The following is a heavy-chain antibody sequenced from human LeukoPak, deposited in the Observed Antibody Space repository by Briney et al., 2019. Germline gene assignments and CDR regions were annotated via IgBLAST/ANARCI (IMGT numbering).Heavy chain of an antibody. Sequence: GGSLRLSCAASGFTFSSYNMNWVRQAPGKGLEWVSSISSSSSYIYYADSLKGRFTISRGNAKNSLYLQMNSLRAEDTAVYYCARDLLGYNYYYMDVWGKGTTVTVSS. D-gene: IGHD3-16*02. CDR2: ISSSSSYI. CDR3: ARDLLGYNYYYMDV. CDR1: GFTFSSYN. V-gene: IGHV3-21*01. J-gene: IGHJ6*03.